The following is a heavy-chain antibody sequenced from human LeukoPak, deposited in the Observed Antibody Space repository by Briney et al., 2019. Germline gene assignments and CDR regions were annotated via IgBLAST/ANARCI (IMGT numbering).Heavy chain of an antibody. D-gene: IGHD2-15*01. J-gene: IGHJ6*02. CDR1: GFTFDDYA. CDR2: ISWNSGSI. Sequence: PGGSLRLSCAASGFTFDDYAMHWVRQAPGKGLEWVSGISWNSGSIGYADSVKGRFTISRDNAKNSLYLQMNSLRAEDTALYYCAKDEGVAAYYYYGMDVWGQGTTVTVSS. CDR3: AKDEGVAAYYYYGMDV. V-gene: IGHV3-9*01.